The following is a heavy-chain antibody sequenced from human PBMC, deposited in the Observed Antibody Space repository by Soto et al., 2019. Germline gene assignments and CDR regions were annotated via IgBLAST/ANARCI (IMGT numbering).Heavy chain of an antibody. J-gene: IGHJ4*02. CDR3: ASTYGYNPVFDY. D-gene: IGHD5-12*01. CDR2: ISSSSYT. CDR1: GFTFSDYY. V-gene: IGHV3-11*06. Sequence: GGSLRLSCAASGFTFSDYYMSWIRQAPGKGLEWVSYISSSSYTNYADSVKGRFTISRDNAKNSLYLQMNSLRAEDTAVYYCASTYGYNPVFDYWGQGTLVTVSS.